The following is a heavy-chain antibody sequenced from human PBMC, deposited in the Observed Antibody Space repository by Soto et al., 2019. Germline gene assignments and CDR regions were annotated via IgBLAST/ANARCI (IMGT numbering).Heavy chain of an antibody. CDR1: GGSVRTGSYH. J-gene: IGHJ4*02. V-gene: IGHV4-61*01. CDR2: IPNNGSP. CDR3: ARIGWGGDS. D-gene: IGHD7-27*01. Sequence: QVQLQESGPERVKPSETLSLTCSVSGGSVRTGSYHWSWIRQPPGKGLEWIGFIPNNGSPDYNPSLKSRVVVAIDRSNNQFSLKVNSVTAADTAVYFCARIGWGGDSWGQGTLVTVSS.